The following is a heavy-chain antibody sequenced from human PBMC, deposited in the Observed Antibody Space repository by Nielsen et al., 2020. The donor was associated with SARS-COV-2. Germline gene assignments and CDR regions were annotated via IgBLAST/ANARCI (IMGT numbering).Heavy chain of an antibody. CDR1: EFTFSKYG. CDR3: VRVRDDGYYYDTGPFDY. D-gene: IGHD3-22*01. J-gene: IGHJ4*02. V-gene: IGHV3-74*01. CDR2: INSDGSRT. Sequence: GESLKISCVASEFTFSKYGMNWVRQAPGKGLAWVAHINSDGSRTTYADSVKGRFTISRDNTENTLYLQMNSLRADDTAVYYCVRVRDDGYYYDTGPFDYWGRGALVTVSS.